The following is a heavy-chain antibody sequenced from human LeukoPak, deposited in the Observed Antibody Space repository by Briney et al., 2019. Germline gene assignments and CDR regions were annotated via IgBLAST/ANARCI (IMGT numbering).Heavy chain of an antibody. V-gene: IGHV4-39*01. J-gene: IGHJ3*02. CDR1: GGSISRSSYY. CDR2: IYYSDSGIM. Sequence: SETLSLTCTVSGGSISRSSYYWGWIRQPPGKGLEWIGSIYYSDSGIMYYNPSLKSRVTMSADTSKNQFSLRVSSVTATDTAVYYCARRPPALGAFDIWGQGTMVSVS. CDR3: ARRPPALGAFDI.